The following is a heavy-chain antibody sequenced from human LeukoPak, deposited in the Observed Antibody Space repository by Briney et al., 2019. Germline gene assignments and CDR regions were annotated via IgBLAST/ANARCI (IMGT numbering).Heavy chain of an antibody. CDR2: IWYDGSNK. CDR3: ASALTVEMATNPPGY. Sequence: GGSLRLSCAASGFTFSSYGMHWVRQAPGKGLEWVAVIWYDGSNKYYADSVKGRFTISRDNSKNTLYLQMNSLRAEDTAVYYCASALTVEMATNPPGYWGQGTLVTVSS. D-gene: IGHD5-24*01. CDR1: GFTFSSYG. J-gene: IGHJ4*02. V-gene: IGHV3-33*01.